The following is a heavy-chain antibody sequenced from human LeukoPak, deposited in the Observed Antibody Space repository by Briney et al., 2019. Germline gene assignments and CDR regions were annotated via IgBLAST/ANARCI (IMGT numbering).Heavy chain of an antibody. D-gene: IGHD3-10*01. CDR3: ARGGYGSGSFGYWFDP. Sequence: GASVKVSCKASGYTFTSYYMHWVRQAPGQGLEWMGWINPNSGGTNYAQKFQGRVTITADESTSTAYMELSSLRSEDTAVYYCARGGYGSGSFGYWFDPWGQGTLVTVSS. CDR1: GYTFTSYY. J-gene: IGHJ5*02. CDR2: INPNSGGT. V-gene: IGHV1-46*01.